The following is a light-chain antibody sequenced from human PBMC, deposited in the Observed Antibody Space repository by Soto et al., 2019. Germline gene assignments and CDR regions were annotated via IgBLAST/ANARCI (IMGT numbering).Light chain of an antibody. CDR1: QSSSNGY. CDR3: QQSGASPET. J-gene: IGKJ2*01. CDR2: YIS. V-gene: IGKV3-20*01. Sequence: EIVLTQSPGTLYLSPGERDILSCRASQSSSNGYLAWFQQKPGQAPRLLIYYISKRATGIPDGFSGSGSGTDFTLTISRLEPEDFAMYYCQQSGASPETFGKGTKLEIK.